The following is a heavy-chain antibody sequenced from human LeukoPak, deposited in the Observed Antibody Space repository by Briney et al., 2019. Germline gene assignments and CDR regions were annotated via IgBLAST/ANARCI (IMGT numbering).Heavy chain of an antibody. CDR1: GGSISSSNFY. CDR2: FYYSGST. CDR3: ARSYCSSTSCYAVGAFDI. D-gene: IGHD2-2*01. V-gene: IGHV4-39*01. J-gene: IGHJ3*02. Sequence: SETLSLTCTVSGGSISSSNFYWGWIRQPPGKGLEWIGTFYYSGSTYYNPSLKSRVTISVDTSKNQFSLKLNSVTAADTAVYYCARSYCSSTSCYAVGAFDIWGQGTMVTVSS.